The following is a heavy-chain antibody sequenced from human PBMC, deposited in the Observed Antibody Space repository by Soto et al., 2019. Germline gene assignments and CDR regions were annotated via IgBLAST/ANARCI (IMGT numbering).Heavy chain of an antibody. V-gene: IGHV3-74*01. Sequence: EVQLVESGGGLVQPGGSLRLSCAASGFTFSSNWMHWVRRVPGRGLVWVSRINTDGSTTSYADSVKGRFTISRDNAKNTLYLQMNSLRAEDTAVYYCARDRTVAGDFDYWGQGTLVTVSS. CDR1: GFTFSSNW. D-gene: IGHD6-19*01. CDR3: ARDRTVAGDFDY. CDR2: INTDGSTT. J-gene: IGHJ4*02.